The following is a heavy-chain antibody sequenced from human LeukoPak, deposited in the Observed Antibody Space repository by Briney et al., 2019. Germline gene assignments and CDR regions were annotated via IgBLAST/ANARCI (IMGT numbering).Heavy chain of an antibody. Sequence: GGSLRLSCVTSGFDFSVYGMHWVRQAPGKGLEWVAVIWYDGSNTYYGGSVKGRFTISRDKSKNTVYLEMNSLRVEDTAVYYCAKGRGDYASPFDYWGQGTLVTVSS. CDR1: GFDFSVYG. CDR3: AKGRGDYASPFDY. V-gene: IGHV3-33*03. D-gene: IGHD4-17*01. J-gene: IGHJ4*02. CDR2: IWYDGSNT.